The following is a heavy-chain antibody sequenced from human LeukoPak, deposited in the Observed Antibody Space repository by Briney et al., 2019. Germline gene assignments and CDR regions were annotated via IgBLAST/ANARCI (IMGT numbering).Heavy chain of an antibody. J-gene: IGHJ4*02. Sequence: PSETLSLTCTVSGGSISSHYWSWIRQPPGKGLEWIGYIYYSGSTNYNPSLKSRVTISVDTSKNQFSLKLSSVIAADTAVYYCARQAGSQSVLDYWGQGILVTVSS. CDR2: IYYSGST. CDR1: GGSISSHY. V-gene: IGHV4-59*08. CDR3: ARQAGSQSVLDY. D-gene: IGHD3-10*02.